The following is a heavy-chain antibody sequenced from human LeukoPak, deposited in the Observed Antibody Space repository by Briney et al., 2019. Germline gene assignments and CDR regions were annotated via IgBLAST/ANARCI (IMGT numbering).Heavy chain of an antibody. CDR2: ISSNGGST. CDR3: AKMRAFDI. Sequence: GGSLRLSCAASGFTFSSYAVHWVRQAPGKGLEYVSAISSNGGSTYYANSVKGRFTISRDNSKNTLYLQMGSLRAEDTAVYYCAKMRAFDIWGQGTMVTVSS. V-gene: IGHV3-64*01. J-gene: IGHJ3*02. CDR1: GFTFSSYA.